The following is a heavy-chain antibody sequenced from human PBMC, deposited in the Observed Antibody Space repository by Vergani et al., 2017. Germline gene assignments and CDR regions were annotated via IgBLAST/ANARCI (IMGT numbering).Heavy chain of an antibody. J-gene: IGHJ3*02. V-gene: IGHV3-7*01. CDR2: ISPDGSAT. D-gene: IGHD2-2*01. Sequence: EVKLVESGGALVQPGGTLRLSCAASGFSLSRFWMSWVRQAPEKGLEWVAHISPDGSATSYVDSVKGRFTISRDNTKNSLSLQMSGLRVEDTAVYYCAREPVVPLAVTDAFDIWGRGTMVTVSS. CDR3: AREPVVPLAVTDAFDI. CDR1: GFSLSRFW.